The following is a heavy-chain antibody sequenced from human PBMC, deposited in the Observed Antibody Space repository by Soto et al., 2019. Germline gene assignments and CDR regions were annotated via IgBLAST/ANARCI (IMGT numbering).Heavy chain of an antibody. D-gene: IGHD2-21*02. V-gene: IGHV1-3*01. CDR2: INAGNGNT. CDR1: GYTFTSYA. J-gene: IGHJ4*02. Sequence: QVQLVQSGAEVKKPGASVKVSCKASGYTFTSYAMHWVRQAPGQRLEWMGWINAGNGNTKYSQKFQGRVTITRDTSASTAYMELSSLRSEDTAVYYCARSLVVVTAADYWAQGTLVTVSS. CDR3: ARSLVVVTAADY.